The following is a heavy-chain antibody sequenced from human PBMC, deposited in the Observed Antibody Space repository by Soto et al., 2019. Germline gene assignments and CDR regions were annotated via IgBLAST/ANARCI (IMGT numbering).Heavy chain of an antibody. Sequence: PSETLSLTCAVYGGSFSGYYWSWIRQPPGKGLEWIGEINHSGSTNYNPSLKSRVTISVDTSKNQFSLKLSSVTAADTAVYYCARWIQLWYDYWGQGTLVTVSS. CDR1: GGSFSGYY. CDR3: ARWIQLWYDY. V-gene: IGHV4-34*01. J-gene: IGHJ4*02. CDR2: INHSGST. D-gene: IGHD5-18*01.